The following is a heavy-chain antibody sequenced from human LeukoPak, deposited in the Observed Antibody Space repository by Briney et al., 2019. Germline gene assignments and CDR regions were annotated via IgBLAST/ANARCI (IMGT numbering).Heavy chain of an antibody. CDR1: GGSISRYY. V-gene: IGHV4-4*09. J-gene: IGHJ6*03. CDR2: MSSSGST. CDR3: ARLGPYGDDTYYMDV. D-gene: IGHD4-17*01. Sequence: SETLSLTCTVSGGSISRYYWSWIRQPPGKGLEWIGYMSSSGSTNYNPSLKSRVSISVDTSKNQFSLKLSSVTAADTAVYYCARLGPYGDDTYYMDVWGKGTRSPSP.